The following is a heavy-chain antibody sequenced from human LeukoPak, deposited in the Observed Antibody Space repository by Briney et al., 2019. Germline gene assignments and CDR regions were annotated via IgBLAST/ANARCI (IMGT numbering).Heavy chain of an antibody. CDR2: IYYSGRT. Sequence: SETLSLTCTVSGGSISSSSYYWGWIRQPPGKGLEWIGSIYYSGRTYYSPSLKRRVTISVDTSKNQFSLKLSSVTAADTAVYYCARHYGDYIEPFDYWGQGTLVTVSS. J-gene: IGHJ4*02. V-gene: IGHV4-39*01. CDR1: GGSISSSSYY. CDR3: ARHYGDYIEPFDY. D-gene: IGHD4-17*01.